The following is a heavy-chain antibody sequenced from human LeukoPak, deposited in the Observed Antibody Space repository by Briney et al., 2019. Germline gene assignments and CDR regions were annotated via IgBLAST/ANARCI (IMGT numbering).Heavy chain of an antibody. CDR2: ISSSSSYT. Sequence: GRSLRLSCAASGFTFSDYYMSWIRQAPGKGLEWVSYISSSSSYTNYADSVKGRFTISRDNAKNSLYLQMNSLRAEDTAVYYCARGGITMVRGPPLLFDPWGQGTLVTVSS. CDR3: ARGGITMVRGPPLLFDP. J-gene: IGHJ5*02. D-gene: IGHD3-10*01. CDR1: GFTFSDYY. V-gene: IGHV3-11*06.